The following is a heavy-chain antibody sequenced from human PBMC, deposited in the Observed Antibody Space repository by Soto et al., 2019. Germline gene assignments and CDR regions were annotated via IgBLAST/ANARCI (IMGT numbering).Heavy chain of an antibody. J-gene: IGHJ6*02. CDR1: VYTFTIYV. Sequence: ASVKVSCKASVYTFTIYVISWLRQAPGQGLEWMGWISAYNGNTNYAQKLQGRVTMTTDTSTSTAYMELRSLRSDDTAVYYCASSFGELPLSSSYGMDVWGQGTTVNVSS. V-gene: IGHV1-18*01. CDR2: ISAYNGNT. CDR3: ASSFGELPLSSSYGMDV. D-gene: IGHD3-10*01.